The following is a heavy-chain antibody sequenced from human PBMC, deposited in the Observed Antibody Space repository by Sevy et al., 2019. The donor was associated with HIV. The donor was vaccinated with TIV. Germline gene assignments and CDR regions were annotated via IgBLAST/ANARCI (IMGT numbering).Heavy chain of an antibody. J-gene: IGHJ6*02. CDR2: IRQDGSEK. Sequence: GGSLRLSCAVSGFTFRNFWMSWVRQAPGKGLEWVANIRQDGSEKYYVDSVRGRITISRDNAKNSLFLQLNSLRADDTAIYYCAKSYFGSGTSYGMDLWGRGTTVTVSS. V-gene: IGHV3-7*01. CDR1: GFTFRNFW. CDR3: AKSYFGSGTSYGMDL. D-gene: IGHD3-10*01.